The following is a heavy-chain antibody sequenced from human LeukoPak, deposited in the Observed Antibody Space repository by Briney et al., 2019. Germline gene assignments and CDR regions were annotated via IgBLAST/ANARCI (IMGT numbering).Heavy chain of an antibody. CDR3: AKGGSTSPNGINDY. Sequence: PGGSLRLSCAASGFTFSSYAMSWVRQAPGKGLEWVSAIGGSGGSTYYADSVKGRFTISRDNSKNTLFLQMNNLRAEDTAVYYCAKGGSTSPNGINDYWGQGTLVTVSS. CDR1: GFTFSSYA. D-gene: IGHD2-2*01. J-gene: IGHJ4*02. V-gene: IGHV3-23*01. CDR2: IGGSGGST.